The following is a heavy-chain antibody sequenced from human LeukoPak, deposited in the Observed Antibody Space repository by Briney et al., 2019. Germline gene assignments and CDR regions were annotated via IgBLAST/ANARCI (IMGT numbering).Heavy chain of an antibody. J-gene: IGHJ3*02. D-gene: IGHD5-12*01. V-gene: IGHV3-64*02. CDR2: ISFDAGSI. CDR1: GFTFSTYA. CDR3: AREKSSGYDFDAFDI. Sequence: PGGSLRLSCSGSGFTFSTYAFHWVRQAPGKGLEYVSGISFDAGSIYYADSVQGRFTISRDNSKNTLYLQMGSLRLEDMAVYYCAREKSSGYDFDAFDIWGQGTMVTVSS.